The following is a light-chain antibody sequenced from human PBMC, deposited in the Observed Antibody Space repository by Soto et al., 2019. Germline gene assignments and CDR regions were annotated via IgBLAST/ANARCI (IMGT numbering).Light chain of an antibody. CDR3: HQRYNWPRVT. J-gene: IGKJ5*01. V-gene: IGKV3-11*01. Sequence: EIVLTQSPATLSSSPGERATLSCRASQTVNSRLAWYQHKPGQAPRLLIYHTSNRATGIPARFSGSGSGTDFTLTITSLEPEDFAVYFCHQRYNWPRVTFGQGTRLEIK. CDR2: HTS. CDR1: QTVNSR.